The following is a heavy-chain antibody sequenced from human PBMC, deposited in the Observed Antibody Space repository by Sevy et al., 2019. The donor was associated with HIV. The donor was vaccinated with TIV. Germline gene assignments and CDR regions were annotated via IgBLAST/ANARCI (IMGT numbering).Heavy chain of an antibody. CDR2: ISPTGGTT. CDR1: GFTFSSYD. J-gene: IGHJ4*02. V-gene: IGHV3-23*01. Sequence: GGSLRLSCAASGFTFSSYDMSWVRQAPGKGLEWVSGISPTGGTTHYAESVKGRFIISRDNSKKTLFLQMNSLRAVDTALYYCAKDLEQQLGPDYWGQGTQVTVSS. D-gene: IGHD6-13*01. CDR3: AKDLEQQLGPDY.